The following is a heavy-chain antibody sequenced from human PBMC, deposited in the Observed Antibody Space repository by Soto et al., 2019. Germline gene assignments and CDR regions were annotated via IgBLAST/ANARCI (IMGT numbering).Heavy chain of an antibody. D-gene: IGHD2-15*01. J-gene: IGHJ5*02. CDR3: ASSGGPEGDWFDP. CDR1: GASIRRRGYY. V-gene: IGHV4-31*03. CDR2: VYYSGST. Sequence: QVLLQEPGPRLVKPSQTLSLTCTVSGASIRRRGYYWSWIRQHPGGGLEWIGFVYYSGSTDYNPSLRGRVTISADTSKNDFTLRLFSVTAADTAMYYCASSGGPEGDWFDPWGQGTLVTVSS.